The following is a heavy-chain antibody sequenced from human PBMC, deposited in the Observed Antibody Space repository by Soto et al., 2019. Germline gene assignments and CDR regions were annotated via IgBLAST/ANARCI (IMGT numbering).Heavy chain of an antibody. D-gene: IGHD1-7*01. Sequence: QVQLQESGPGLVKPSQTLSLTCTVSGGSISSADYYWNWIRQPPGKGLEWIGSIYYSGSTYYNPSLKSRVTISVDTSKNQFSLKLNSVTAADTAVYYCARDRTTSYYYFGMDVWGQGTTVTVSS. CDR2: IYYSGST. V-gene: IGHV4-30-4*01. CDR1: GGSISSADYY. CDR3: ARDRTTSYYYFGMDV. J-gene: IGHJ6*02.